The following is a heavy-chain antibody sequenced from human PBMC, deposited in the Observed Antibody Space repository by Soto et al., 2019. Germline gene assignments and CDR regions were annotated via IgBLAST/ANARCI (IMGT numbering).Heavy chain of an antibody. CDR3: ASPYYYGSGSEYFQH. D-gene: IGHD3-10*01. V-gene: IGHV3-48*04. CDR1: GFTFSSYS. J-gene: IGHJ1*01. CDR2: ISSSSSTI. Sequence: GGSLRLSCAASGFTFSSYSMNWVRQAPGKGLEWVSYISSSSSTIYYADSVKGRFTISRDNAKNSLYLQMNSLRAEDSPVYYGASPYYYGSGSEYFQHWGQGTLVTVSS.